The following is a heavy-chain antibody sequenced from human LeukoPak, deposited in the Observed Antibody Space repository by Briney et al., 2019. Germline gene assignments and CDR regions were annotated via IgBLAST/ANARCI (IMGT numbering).Heavy chain of an antibody. CDR3: ARGLLRGGGFDP. CDR2: INPSGGST. Sequence: GASVTVSCKASGYTFTIYYMHWVRQAPGQGLEWMGIINPSGGSTSYEQKFQGRVTMTRDMSTSTVYMELSSLRSEDTAVYYCARGLLRGGGFDPWGQGTLVTVSS. D-gene: IGHD1-26*01. V-gene: IGHV1-46*01. CDR1: GYTFTIYY. J-gene: IGHJ5*02.